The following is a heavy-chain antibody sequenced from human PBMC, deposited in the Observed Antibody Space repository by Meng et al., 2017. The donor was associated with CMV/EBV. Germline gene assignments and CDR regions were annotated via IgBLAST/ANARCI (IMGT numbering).Heavy chain of an antibody. CDR2: INTDGSST. CDR3: ARICSGATCAVGN. V-gene: IGHV3-74*01. D-gene: IGHD2-15*01. Sequence: AASGLDFSSYWMHWVRQAPGKGLVWVSRINTDGSSTDYADSVKGRFTISRDNAKNTLYLQMTSLRAEDTAVYYCARICSGATCAVGNWGQGTLVTVSS. J-gene: IGHJ4*02. CDR1: GLDFSSYW.